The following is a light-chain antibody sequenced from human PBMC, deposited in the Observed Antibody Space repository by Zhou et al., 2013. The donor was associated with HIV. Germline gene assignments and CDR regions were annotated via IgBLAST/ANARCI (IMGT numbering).Light chain of an antibody. CDR2: GAS. V-gene: IGKV3-20*01. CDR3: QQYGNSVSHLT. CDR1: QSVSSSY. Sequence: ENVLTQSPGTLSLSPGERATLSCRASQSVSSSYLAWYQQKPGQAPRLLIYGASSRATGIPDRFSGSGSGTDFTLTISRLEPEDFAVYYCQQYGNSVSHLTFGGGTTVEIK. J-gene: IGKJ4*01.